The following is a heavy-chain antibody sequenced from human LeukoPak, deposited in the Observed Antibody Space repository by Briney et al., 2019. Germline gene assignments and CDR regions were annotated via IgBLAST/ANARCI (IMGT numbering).Heavy chain of an antibody. CDR3: AREELVRGVYFDY. CDR1: GFTFSSYS. CDR2: ISSSSSYI. V-gene: IGHV3-21*01. Sequence: GGSLRLSCATSGFTFSSYSMNWVRQAPGKGLEWVSSISSSSSYIYYADSVKGRFTISRDNAKNSLYLQMNSLRAEDTAVYYCAREELVRGVYFDYWGQGTLVTVSS. D-gene: IGHD3-10*01. J-gene: IGHJ4*02.